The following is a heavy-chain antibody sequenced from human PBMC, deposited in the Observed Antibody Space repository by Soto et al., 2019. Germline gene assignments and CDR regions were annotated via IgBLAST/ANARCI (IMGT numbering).Heavy chain of an antibody. CDR3: AKGTGYSYGGGALDY. V-gene: IGHV3-9*01. CDR2: ISWNSGSI. D-gene: IGHD5-18*01. J-gene: IGHJ4*02. CDR1: GFTFDDYA. Sequence: GGSLRLSCAASGFTFDDYAMHWVRQAPGKGLEWVSGISWNSGSIGYADSVKGRFTISRDNAKNSLYLQMNSLRAEDTALYYCAKGTGYSYGGGALDYWGQGTLVTVSS.